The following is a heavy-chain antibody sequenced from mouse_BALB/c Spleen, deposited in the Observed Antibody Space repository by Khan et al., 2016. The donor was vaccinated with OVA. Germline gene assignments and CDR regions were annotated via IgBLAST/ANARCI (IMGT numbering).Heavy chain of an antibody. Sequence: EVELVESGGGLVQPGGSRKLSCAASGFTFSSFGMHWARQAPKQGLEWVAYMSSGSSTIYYVDTVKGRFTISRDNPKNTLFLQMTSLRSEDTAMYYCARSGGNFHWYFDVWGAGTSVTVSS. J-gene: IGHJ1*01. CDR1: GFTFSSFG. D-gene: IGHD2-1*01. CDR2: MSSGSSTI. CDR3: ARSGGNFHWYFDV. V-gene: IGHV5-17*02.